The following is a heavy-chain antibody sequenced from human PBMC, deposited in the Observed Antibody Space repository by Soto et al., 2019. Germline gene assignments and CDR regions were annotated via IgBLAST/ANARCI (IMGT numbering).Heavy chain of an antibody. CDR2: IYYSGST. D-gene: IGHD1-7*01. Sequence: QVQLQESGPGLVKPSQTLSLPCTVSGGSISSGGYYWSWIRQHPGKGLAWIGYIYYSGSTYYNPSLKSRVTISAATFKNQFSLKLSSVTAADTAVYYCARRNSEMALAYWGQGTLVTVSS. V-gene: IGHV4-31*03. CDR3: ARRNSEMALAY. CDR1: GGSISSGGYY. J-gene: IGHJ4*02.